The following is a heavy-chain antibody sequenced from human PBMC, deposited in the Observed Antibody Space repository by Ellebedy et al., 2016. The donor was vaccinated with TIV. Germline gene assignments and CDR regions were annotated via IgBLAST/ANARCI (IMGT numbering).Heavy chain of an antibody. Sequence: GGSLRLXCAASGFTISNNYMSWVRQAPGKGLEWVAILHSSGTTFYADSVKGRFTISRDSSKNTLYLQMNSLRVEDTAVYYCARAPTVTSVFDCWGQGTLVTVSS. CDR1: GFTISNNY. CDR2: LHSSGTT. V-gene: IGHV3-53*01. J-gene: IGHJ4*02. D-gene: IGHD4-17*01. CDR3: ARAPTVTSVFDC.